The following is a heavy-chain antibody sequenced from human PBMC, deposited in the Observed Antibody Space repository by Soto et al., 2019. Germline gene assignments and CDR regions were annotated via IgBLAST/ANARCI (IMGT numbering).Heavy chain of an antibody. J-gene: IGHJ4*02. CDR1: GFSFASSW. CDR3: AIGDYRVLEF. D-gene: IGHD4-4*01. CDR2: IYPGDSDT. Sequence: EVQLVQSGAEVKKPGVSLKISCTDSGFSFASSWIGWVRQMPGKGLEWMGVIYPGDSDTRYSPSFQGQVTISADKSISNAYLQWSSLKASDTPMYYCAIGDYRVLEFWGQGTLVTVSS. V-gene: IGHV5-51*03.